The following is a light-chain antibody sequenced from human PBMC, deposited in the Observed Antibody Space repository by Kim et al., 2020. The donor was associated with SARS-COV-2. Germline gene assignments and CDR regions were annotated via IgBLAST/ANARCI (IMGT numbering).Light chain of an antibody. CDR2: QDS. Sequence: SYELTQPPSVSVSPGQTASITCSGDKLGDKYACWYQQKPGQSPVLVIYQDSKRPSGIPERFSGSISGNTATLTISGTQAKDEADYYCQAWDSSPAVFGGG. CDR3: QAWDSSPAV. V-gene: IGLV3-1*01. J-gene: IGLJ3*02. CDR1: KLGDKY.